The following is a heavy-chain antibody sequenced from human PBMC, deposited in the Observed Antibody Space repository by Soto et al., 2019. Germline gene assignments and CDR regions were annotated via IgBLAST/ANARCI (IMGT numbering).Heavy chain of an antibody. CDR2: INPILSMS. J-gene: IGHJ4*01. CDR3: ASSYGSGYRAVDY. Sequence: QVQLVQSGAEVKRPGSSVKASCKASGDTFTFYSINWVRQAPGLGLEWMGRINPILSMSNYAQKFQGRVTMTADKSTSTAYMELSSLRSEDTAIYYCASSYGSGYRAVDYWCNGALVTVSS. V-gene: IGHV1-69*02. D-gene: IGHD3-10*01. CDR1: GDTFTFYS.